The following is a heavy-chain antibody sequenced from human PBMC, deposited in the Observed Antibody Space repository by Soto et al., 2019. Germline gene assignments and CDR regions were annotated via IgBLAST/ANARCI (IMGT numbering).Heavy chain of an antibody. CDR1: GFTFSSYG. D-gene: IGHD1-26*01. V-gene: IGHV3-30*18. J-gene: IGHJ3*02. CDR2: ISYDGSNK. CDR3: ANPLPVGATRDAFDI. Sequence: GGSLRLSCAASGFTFSSYGMHWVRQAPGKGLEWVAVISYDGSNKYYADSVKGRFTISRDNSKNTLYLQMNSLRAEDTAVYYCANPLPVGATRDAFDIWGQGTMVTVSS.